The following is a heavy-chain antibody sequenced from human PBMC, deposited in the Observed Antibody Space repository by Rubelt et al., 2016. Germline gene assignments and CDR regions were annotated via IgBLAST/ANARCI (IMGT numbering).Heavy chain of an antibody. CDR2: IYYSGST. CDR3: AGVRSSATMAPYYFDY. V-gene: IGHV4-59*01. Sequence: QVQLQESGPGLVKPSETLSLTCTVSGGSISSYYWSWIRQPPGKGLEWIGYIYYSGSTNYNPSLTSRVTISVDTSKNPFSRGRRCGTAADTAVYYWAGVRSSATMAPYYFDYWGQGTLVTVSS. CDR1: GGSISSYY. D-gene: IGHD6-25*01. J-gene: IGHJ4*02.